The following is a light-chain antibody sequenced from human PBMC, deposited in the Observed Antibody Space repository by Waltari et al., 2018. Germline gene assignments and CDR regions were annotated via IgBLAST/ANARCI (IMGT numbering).Light chain of an antibody. Sequence: DIQMTQSPSSLSASVGDRVTITCRASQGISSYLAWYQQTPGKAPKLLIYKASTWQSGVPSMFSGSGSGTDFTLTISSLQPEDFATYYGQQNISNPRTFGPGTKLNIK. CDR2: KAS. V-gene: IGKV1-16*01. CDR1: QGISSY. CDR3: QQNISNPRT. J-gene: IGKJ3*01.